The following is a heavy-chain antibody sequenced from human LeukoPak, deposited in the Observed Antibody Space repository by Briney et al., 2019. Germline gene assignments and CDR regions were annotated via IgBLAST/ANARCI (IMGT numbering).Heavy chain of an antibody. J-gene: IGHJ4*02. CDR1: GFTFSSYA. CDR2: ISGSGGST. V-gene: IGHV3-23*01. D-gene: IGHD5-12*01. CDR3: ARVDGGYDGLYYFDY. Sequence: SGGSLRLSCAASGFTFSSYAMSWVRQAPGKGLEWVSAISGSGGSTYYADSVKGRFTISRDNSKNTLYLQMNSLRAEDTAVYYCARVDGGYDGLYYFDYWGQGTLVTVSS.